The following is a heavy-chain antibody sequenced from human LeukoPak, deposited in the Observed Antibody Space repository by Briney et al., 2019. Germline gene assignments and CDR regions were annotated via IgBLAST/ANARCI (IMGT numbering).Heavy chain of an antibody. CDR1: GFTFSSYA. J-gene: IGHJ4*02. CDR3: AKFGGVGSSSWYVGFDY. CDR2: ISGSGGST. Sequence: GGSLRLXCAASGFTFSSYAMSWVRQAPGKGLEWVSAISGSGGSTYYADSVKGRFTISRDNPKNTLYLQMNSLRAEDTAVYYCAKFGGVGSSSWYVGFDYWGPGTLVTVSS. D-gene: IGHD6-13*01. V-gene: IGHV3-23*01.